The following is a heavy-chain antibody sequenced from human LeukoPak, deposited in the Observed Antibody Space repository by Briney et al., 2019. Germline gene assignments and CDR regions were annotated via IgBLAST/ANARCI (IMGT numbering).Heavy chain of an antibody. V-gene: IGHV3-9*01. CDR1: GFTFDDYA. CDR3: AKDRGAVAGLFDY. Sequence: GGSLRLSCAASGFTFDDYAMHWVRQAPGKGLEWVSGISWNSGSIGCADSVKGRFTISRDNAKNALYLQMSSLRAEDTALYYCAKDRGAVAGLFDYWGQGTLVTVSS. J-gene: IGHJ4*02. CDR2: ISWNSGSI. D-gene: IGHD6-19*01.